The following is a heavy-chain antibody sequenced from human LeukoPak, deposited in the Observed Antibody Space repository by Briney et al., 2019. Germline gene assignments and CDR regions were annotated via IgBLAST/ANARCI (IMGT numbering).Heavy chain of an antibody. V-gene: IGHV4-34*01. CDR2: INHSGST. D-gene: IGHD3-10*01. J-gene: IGHJ4*02. CDR1: GGSISSYY. Sequence: SETLSLTCTVSGGSISSYYWSWIRQPPGKGLEWIGEINHSGSTNYNPSLKSRVTISVDTSKNQFSLKLSSVTAADTAVYYCARGRFTMVRGVMAYFDYWGQGTLVTVSS. CDR3: ARGRFTMVRGVMAYFDY.